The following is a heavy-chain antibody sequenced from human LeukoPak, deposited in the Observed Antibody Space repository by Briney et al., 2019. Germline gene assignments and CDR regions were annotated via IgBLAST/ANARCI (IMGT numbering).Heavy chain of an antibody. CDR2: ISGSGGST. CDR3: AKDRGGQWVGSATFDY. V-gene: IGHV3-23*01. Sequence: GGSLRLSCAASGFTFSSYGMSWVRQAPGKGLEWVSAISGSGGSTYYADSVKGRFTISRDNSKNTLYLQMNSLRAEDTAVYYCAKDRGGQWVGSATFDYWGQGTLVTVSS. D-gene: IGHD6-19*01. CDR1: GFTFSSYG. J-gene: IGHJ4*02.